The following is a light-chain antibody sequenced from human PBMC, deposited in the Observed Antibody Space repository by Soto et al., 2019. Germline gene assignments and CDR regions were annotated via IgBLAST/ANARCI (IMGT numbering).Light chain of an antibody. CDR1: ISDVGGYQY. CDR2: DVS. CDR3: SSYTSDFTNI. V-gene: IGLV2-14*03. J-gene: IGLJ2*01. Sequence: QSALTQPASVSGSPGQSITISCTGTISDVGGYQYVSWFQQHPGKAPKLMIYDVSDRPSGVSSRFSGSKSGNTASLTISGLRSEDEADYYCSSYTSDFTNIFGGGTKVTVL.